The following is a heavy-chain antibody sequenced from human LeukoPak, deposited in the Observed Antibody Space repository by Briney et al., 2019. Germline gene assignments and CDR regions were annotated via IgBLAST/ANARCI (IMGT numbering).Heavy chain of an antibody. CDR1: GYTFTNFY. CDR2: ISPGGDKT. V-gene: IGHV1-46*01. D-gene: IGHD1-26*01. CDR3: ARGLRVGVGATDY. Sequence: ASVKVSCKASGYTFTNFYMHWVRQAPGQGLEWMGIISPGGDKTDYAQKFQGRLTVSRDTSTSTVYMELSSLRSEDTAVYYCARGLRVGVGATDYWGQGSLVTVSS. J-gene: IGHJ4*02.